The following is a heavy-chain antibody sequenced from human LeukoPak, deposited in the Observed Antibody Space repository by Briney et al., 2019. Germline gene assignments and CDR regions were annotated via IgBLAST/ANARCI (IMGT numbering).Heavy chain of an antibody. CDR3: ARQQDYDSSGYFDY. J-gene: IGHJ4*02. Sequence: SETLSLTCTVSGGSISSYYWSWIRQPPGKGLEWIGYIYYSGSTNYNPSLKRRVTISVDTSNNQFSLKLSSVTAADTAVYYCARQQDYDSSGYFDYWGQGTLVTVSS. CDR1: GGSISSYY. CDR2: IYYSGST. V-gene: IGHV4-59*08. D-gene: IGHD3-22*01.